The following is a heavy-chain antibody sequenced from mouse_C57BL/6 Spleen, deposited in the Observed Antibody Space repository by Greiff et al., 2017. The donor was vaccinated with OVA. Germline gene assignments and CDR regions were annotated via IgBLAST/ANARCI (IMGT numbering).Heavy chain of an antibody. CDR3: ARYDYDPFWFAY. Sequence: EVHLVESGGGLVQPGGSLSLSCAASGFTFTDYYMSWVRQPPGKALEWLGFIRNKANGYTTEYSASVKGRFTISRDNSQSILYLQMNALRAEDSATYYCARYDYDPFWFAYWGQGTLVTVSA. CDR1: GFTFTDYY. CDR2: IRNKANGYTT. V-gene: IGHV7-3*01. D-gene: IGHD2-4*01. J-gene: IGHJ3*01.